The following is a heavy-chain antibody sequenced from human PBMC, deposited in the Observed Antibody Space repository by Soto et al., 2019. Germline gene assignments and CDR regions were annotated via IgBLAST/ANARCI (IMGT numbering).Heavy chain of an antibody. J-gene: IGHJ6*02. CDR3: ARMFGFSYGPANRGMDV. CDR1: GFTLSSYS. CDR2: ISSDGTEK. D-gene: IGHD5-18*01. Sequence: QVQLVESGGGVAQPGRSLRLFCAASGFTLSSYSLHWVCQSPGKGLEWVAAISSDGTEKHYADSVKGRFTISRDNSKNTLSLQLNSLRTEDTAVYYCARMFGFSYGPANRGMDVWGQGTTVTVSS. V-gene: IGHV3-30*04.